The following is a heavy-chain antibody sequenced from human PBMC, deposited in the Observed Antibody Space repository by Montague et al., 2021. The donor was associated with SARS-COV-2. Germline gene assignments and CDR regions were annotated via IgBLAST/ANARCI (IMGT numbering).Heavy chain of an antibody. Sequence: SETLPPTCTVSGGSISSSSYDWGWIRRPPGKGLEWIGSIYYRGSTYYXPSLESRVTISVDTSKNQFSLKLRSVTAADTAVYYCARKASRGITIFGVVTASYYFDYWGQGTLVTVSS. CDR2: IYYRGST. D-gene: IGHD3-3*01. V-gene: IGHV4-39*01. CDR1: GGSISSSSYD. J-gene: IGHJ4*02. CDR3: ARKASRGITIFGVVTASYYFDY.